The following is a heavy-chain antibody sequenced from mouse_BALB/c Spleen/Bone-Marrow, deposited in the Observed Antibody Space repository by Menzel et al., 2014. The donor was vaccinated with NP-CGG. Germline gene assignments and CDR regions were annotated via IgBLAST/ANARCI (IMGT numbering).Heavy chain of an antibody. V-gene: IGHV1-67*01. CDR2: ISTYSGNT. Sequence: VQLQESGPELVRPGVSVKISCKGSGYTFTDYAMHWVKQSHAKSLEWFGVISTYSGNTNYNQNFKGKATMTVDKSSTTAYMELARMTSEDSAIYYCARGSYYDPAWFAYWGQGTLVTVSA. D-gene: IGHD2-4*01. J-gene: IGHJ3*01. CDR3: ARGSYYDPAWFAY. CDR1: GYTFTDYA.